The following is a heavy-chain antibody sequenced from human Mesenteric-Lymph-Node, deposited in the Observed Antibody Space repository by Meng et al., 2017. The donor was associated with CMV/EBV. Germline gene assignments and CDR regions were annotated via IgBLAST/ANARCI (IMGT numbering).Heavy chain of an antibody. Sequence: GEPLKISCAASGFTFSTYAMHWVRQAPGKGLEWVSVVIYDGSNKYYGDSVKGRFTISRDNSKNTLYLQMNSLRPEDTAVYYCARSMDYYFYLMDVWGQGTAVTVSS. V-gene: IGHV3-30*04. J-gene: IGHJ6*02. CDR3: ARSMDYYFYLMDV. D-gene: IGHD2-8*01. CDR1: GFTFSTYA. CDR2: VIYDGSNK.